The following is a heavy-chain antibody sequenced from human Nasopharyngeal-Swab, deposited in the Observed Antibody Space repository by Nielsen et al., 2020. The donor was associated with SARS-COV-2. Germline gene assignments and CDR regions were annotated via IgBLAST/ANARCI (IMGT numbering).Heavy chain of an antibody. CDR1: GGAISSGTYS. V-gene: IGHV4-61*02. CDR2: IYSSGNS. J-gene: IGHJ4*02. D-gene: IGHD6-19*01. Sequence: SETLSLTCTVPGGAISSGTYSWSWIRQPAGKGLEWIGRIYSSGNSNYNPSPKSRVTISVDTSKNQFSLRLSSVTAADPAVYYCARDRSRGWYNSFDHWGQGTLVTVSS. CDR3: ARDRSRGWYNSFDH.